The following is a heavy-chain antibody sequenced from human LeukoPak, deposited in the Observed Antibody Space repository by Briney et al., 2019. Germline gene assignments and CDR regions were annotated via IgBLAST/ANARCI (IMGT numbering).Heavy chain of an antibody. D-gene: IGHD4-11*01. Sequence: GASVKVSCKASGYTFTSYGISWVRQAPGQGLEWMGWISAYNGNTNCAQKLQGRVTMTTDTSTSTAYMELRSLRSDDTAVYYCARAGRSTVTTDNWFDPWGQGTLVTVSS. CDR1: GYTFTSYG. V-gene: IGHV1-18*01. CDR3: ARAGRSTVTTDNWFDP. J-gene: IGHJ5*02. CDR2: ISAYNGNT.